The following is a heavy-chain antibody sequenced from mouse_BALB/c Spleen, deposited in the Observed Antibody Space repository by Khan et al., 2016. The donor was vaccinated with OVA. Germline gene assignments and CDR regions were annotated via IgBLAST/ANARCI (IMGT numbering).Heavy chain of an antibody. V-gene: IGHV3-2*02. J-gene: IGHJ2*01. CDR1: GYSITSGYG. Sequence: EVQLQESGPGLAKPSQSLSLTCTVTGYSITSGYGWNWIRQFPGNKLEWMGYISYSGSTNYNPSLTSRISITRDTSKNQFFLQLNSVTTEDTATYYCARTARIKYWGQGTTLTVSS. CDR2: ISYSGST. CDR3: ARTARIKY. D-gene: IGHD1-2*01.